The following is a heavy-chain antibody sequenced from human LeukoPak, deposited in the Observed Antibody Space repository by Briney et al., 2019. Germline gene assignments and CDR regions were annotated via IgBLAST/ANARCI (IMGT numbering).Heavy chain of an antibody. Sequence: AGGSLRLSCAASGFTFSSYSMNWVRQAPGKGLEWVSYISSSSSTIYYADSVKGRFTISRDNAKNSLYLQMNSLRAEDTAVYYCANLHYDILTGYIYYFDYWGQGTLVTVSS. D-gene: IGHD3-9*01. CDR2: ISSSSSTI. J-gene: IGHJ4*02. CDR3: ANLHYDILTGYIYYFDY. CDR1: GFTFSSYS. V-gene: IGHV3-48*04.